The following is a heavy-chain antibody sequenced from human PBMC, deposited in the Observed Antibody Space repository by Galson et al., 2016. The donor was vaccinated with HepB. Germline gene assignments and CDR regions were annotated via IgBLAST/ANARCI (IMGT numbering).Heavy chain of an antibody. V-gene: IGHV4-39*02. CDR3: VRDSQINWFYL. CDR2: TSYTAGT. Sequence: ETLSLTCAVSGGSIGRGDYYWSWIRQPPGKGLEWTGTTSYTAGTSYNPPLKSPVAISVDTTKNHFSLELTSVTAADTAVYFCVRDSQINWFYLWGQGTRVTVSS. CDR1: GGSIGRGDYY. J-gene: IGHJ5*02.